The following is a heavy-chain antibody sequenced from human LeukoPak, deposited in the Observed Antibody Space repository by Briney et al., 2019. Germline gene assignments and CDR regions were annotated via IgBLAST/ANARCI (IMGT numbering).Heavy chain of an antibody. CDR1: GVSISTYY. Sequence: PSETLSLTCSVSGVSISTYYWNWIRQPPGKGLEWIGYIFYSGSTNYNPSLKSRVTISVDTSKNQFSLKLSSVTAADTAVYYCARANLAGNGMDVWGQGTTVTVSS. J-gene: IGHJ6*02. D-gene: IGHD1-1*01. CDR3: ARANLAGNGMDV. CDR2: IFYSGST. V-gene: IGHV4-59*12.